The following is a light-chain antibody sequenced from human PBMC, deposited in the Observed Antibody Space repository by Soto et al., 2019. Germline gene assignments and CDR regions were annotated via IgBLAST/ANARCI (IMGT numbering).Light chain of an antibody. CDR1: QSISSY. V-gene: IGKV1-39*01. J-gene: IGKJ1*01. Sequence: DIQMTQTPSTLSASVGDRVTVTCRASQSISSYLNWYQQKPGKAPKLLIYAASNLQSGVPSRFSGSGSGTDFTLTISSLQPEDFATYYCQQSHSTPTWTFGQGTKVDI. CDR3: QQSHSTPTWT. CDR2: AAS.